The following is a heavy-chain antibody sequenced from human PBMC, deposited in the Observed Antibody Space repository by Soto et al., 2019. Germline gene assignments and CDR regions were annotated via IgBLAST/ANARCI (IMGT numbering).Heavy chain of an antibody. D-gene: IGHD3-10*01. CDR2: ISGSGGST. CDR1: GFTFSSYA. Sequence: GGSLRFSCAASGFTFSSYAMSWVRQAPGKGLEWVSAISGSGGSTYYADSVKGRFTISRDNSKNTLYLQMNSLRAEDTAVYYCAKDRNFGELSSLGWFDPWGQGTLVTVSS. CDR3: AKDRNFGELSSLGWFDP. V-gene: IGHV3-23*01. J-gene: IGHJ5*02.